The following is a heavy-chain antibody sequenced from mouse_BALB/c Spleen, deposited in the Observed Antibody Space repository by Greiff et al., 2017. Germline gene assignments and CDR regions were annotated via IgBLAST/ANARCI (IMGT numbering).Heavy chain of an antibody. CDR2: ISSGGSYT. D-gene: IGHD2-4*01. V-gene: IGHV5-9-3*01. Sequence: EVQVVESGGGLVKPGGSLKLSCAASGFTFSSYAMSWVRQTPEKRLEWVATISSGGSYTYYPDSVKGRFTISRDNAKNTLYLQMSSLRSEDTAMYYCAEDYDGAWFAYWGQGTLVTVSA. J-gene: IGHJ3*01. CDR1: GFTFSSYA. CDR3: AEDYDGAWFAY.